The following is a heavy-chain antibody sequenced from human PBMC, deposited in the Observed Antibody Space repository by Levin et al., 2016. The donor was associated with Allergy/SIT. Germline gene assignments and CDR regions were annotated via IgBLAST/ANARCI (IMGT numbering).Heavy chain of an antibody. CDR1: GFTFSSYG. D-gene: IGHD5-24*01. Sequence: GESLKISCAASGFTFSSYGMHWVRQAPGKGLEWVAVIWYDGSNKYYADSVKGRFTISRDNSKNTLYLQMNSLRADDTAVYYCAKDLGLMVRWGYGMDVWGQGTTVIVSS. CDR3: AKDLGLMVRWGYGMDV. J-gene: IGHJ6*02. CDR2: IWYDGSNK. V-gene: IGHV3-33*06.